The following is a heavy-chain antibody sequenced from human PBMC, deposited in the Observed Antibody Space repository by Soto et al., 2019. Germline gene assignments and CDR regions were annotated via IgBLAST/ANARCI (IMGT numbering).Heavy chain of an antibody. CDR3: ARHVGYQDLNWFDP. Sequence: PSEPLCLTGTVSGGSISSSSYYWGWIRQPPGKGLEWIGSIYYSGSTYYNPSLKSRVTISVDTSKNQFSLKLSSVTAADTAVYYCARHVGYQDLNWFDPWGQGTLVTVS. CDR1: GGSISSSSYY. D-gene: IGHD2-2*01. CDR2: IYYSGST. V-gene: IGHV4-39*01. J-gene: IGHJ5*02.